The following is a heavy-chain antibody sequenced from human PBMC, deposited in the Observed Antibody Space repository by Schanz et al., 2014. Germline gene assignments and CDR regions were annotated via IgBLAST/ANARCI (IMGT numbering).Heavy chain of an antibody. CDR3: AKNWKGHHITGRPGWSDGMDV. D-gene: IGHD6-6*01. CDR1: GFTFSSYG. CDR2: IWFDGNNK. V-gene: IGHV3-33*06. Sequence: QVQLVESGGGVVQPGRSLRLSCATSGFTFSSYGMHWVRQAPGKGLEWVAVIWFDGNNKYYADSVKGRFTISRDNSKNTLYLQMNSLRAEDTAEYYCAKNWKGHHITGRPGWSDGMDVWGQGTTVTVSS. J-gene: IGHJ6*02.